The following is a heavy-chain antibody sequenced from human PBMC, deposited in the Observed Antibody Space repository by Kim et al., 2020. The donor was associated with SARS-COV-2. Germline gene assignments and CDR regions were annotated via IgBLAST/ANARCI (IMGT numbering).Heavy chain of an antibody. CDR3: ARARSSWGTTVVVLDHFDN. Sequence: EWIGHMCYSGSTTFNSSLKSRLSISVDSSKSQISLTLTSVTSADTAIYYCARARSSWGTTVVVLDHFDNWGLGTLVTVSS. CDR2: MCYSGST. V-gene: IGHV4-59*01. D-gene: IGHD3-16*01. J-gene: IGHJ4*02.